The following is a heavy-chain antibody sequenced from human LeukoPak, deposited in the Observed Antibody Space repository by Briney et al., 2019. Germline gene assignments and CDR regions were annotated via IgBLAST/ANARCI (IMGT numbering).Heavy chain of an antibody. CDR3: ARDSIAVAGYNWFDP. CDR1: GFTFSSYS. J-gene: IGHJ5*02. Sequence: GGSLRLSCAASGFTFSSYSMNWVRQAPGKGLEWVSSISSSSSYIYYADSVKGRFTISRDNAKNSLHLQMNSLRAEDTAVYYCARDSIAVAGYNWFDPWGQGTLVTVSS. V-gene: IGHV3-21*01. CDR2: ISSSSSYI. D-gene: IGHD6-19*01.